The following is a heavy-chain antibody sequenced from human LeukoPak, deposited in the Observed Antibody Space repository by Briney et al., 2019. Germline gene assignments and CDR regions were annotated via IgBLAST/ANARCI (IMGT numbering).Heavy chain of an antibody. J-gene: IGHJ6*03. CDR2: ITSNGGST. CDR1: GFTFSHYS. CDR3: ARITMGATIANFYYYHMDV. D-gene: IGHD3-3*01. Sequence: AGGSLRLSCAAYGFTFSHYSMHWVRQAPGKGLEYVSAITSNGGSTHYADSVKGRFTISRDNSKNTLYLQMDSLRAEDMAVYYCARITMGATIANFYYYHMDVWGKGATVTVSS. V-gene: IGHV3-64*02.